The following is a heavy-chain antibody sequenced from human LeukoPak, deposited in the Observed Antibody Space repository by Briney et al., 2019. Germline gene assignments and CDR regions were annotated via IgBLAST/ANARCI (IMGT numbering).Heavy chain of an antibody. D-gene: IGHD3/OR15-3a*01. CDR1: GGSINTYY. J-gene: IGHJ4*02. Sequence: SETLSLTCTVSGGSINTYYWSWIRQPPGKGLEWIGYIYYSGSTNYNPSLKSRVTISVDTSKNQFSLKLSSVTAADTAVYYCARSLGWYLDYWGQGTLVTVSS. CDR3: ARSLGWYLDY. V-gene: IGHV4-59*01. CDR2: IYYSGST.